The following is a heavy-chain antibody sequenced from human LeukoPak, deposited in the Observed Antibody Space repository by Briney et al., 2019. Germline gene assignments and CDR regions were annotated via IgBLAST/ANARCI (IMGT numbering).Heavy chain of an antibody. V-gene: IGHV1-2*02. Sequence: GASVRVSCKASGYTFTGYFMHWVRQAPAQGLEWMGWINCNSGGTKYPQKFQGRVSITRDTSINTAYLELSSLRSDDTAVYYCARDLTIVGGVTDPRIRGHWGQGTLVTVSS. CDR2: INCNSGGT. J-gene: IGHJ4*02. CDR3: ARDLTIVGGVTDPRIRGH. CDR1: GYTFTGYF. D-gene: IGHD3-3*01.